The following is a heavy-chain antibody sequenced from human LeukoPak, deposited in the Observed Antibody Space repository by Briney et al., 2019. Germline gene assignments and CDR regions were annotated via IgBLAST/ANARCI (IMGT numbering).Heavy chain of an antibody. CDR3: ASLKEGYFDY. J-gene: IGHJ4*02. Sequence: AASVKVSCKASGGTFSSYAISWVRQAPGQGLEWMGRIIPILGIANYAQKFQSRVTITADKSTSTAYMELSSLRSEDTAVYYCASLKEGYFDYWGQGTLVTVSS. CDR1: GGTFSSYA. CDR2: IIPILGIA. V-gene: IGHV1-69*04.